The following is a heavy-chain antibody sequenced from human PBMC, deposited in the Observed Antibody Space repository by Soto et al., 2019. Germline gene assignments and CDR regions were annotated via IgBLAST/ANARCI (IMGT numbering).Heavy chain of an antibody. CDR2: IIPILGIA. V-gene: IGHV1-69*02. Sequence: GASVKVSCKASGGTFSSYTISWVRQAPGQGLEWVGRIIPILGIANYAQKFQGRVTITADKSTSTAYMELSSLRSEDTAVYYCARGPILDDCSSTSCYDWFDPWGQGTLVTSPQ. J-gene: IGHJ5*02. D-gene: IGHD2-2*01. CDR3: ARGPILDDCSSTSCYDWFDP. CDR1: GGTFSSYT.